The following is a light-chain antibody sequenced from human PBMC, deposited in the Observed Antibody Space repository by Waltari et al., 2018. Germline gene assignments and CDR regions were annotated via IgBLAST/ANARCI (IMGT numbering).Light chain of an antibody. CDR2: STS. Sequence: EIVMTQSPATLSMSPGESATLSCRASQSLNSAFAWYQQKPGQAPRLLIYSTSTRATGTPARFSGSGSGTEFNLSISSLQSEDFAIYYCQQYNYWPWTFGQGTRVEIK. V-gene: IGKV3D-15*01. CDR1: QSLNSA. J-gene: IGKJ1*01. CDR3: QQYNYWPWT.